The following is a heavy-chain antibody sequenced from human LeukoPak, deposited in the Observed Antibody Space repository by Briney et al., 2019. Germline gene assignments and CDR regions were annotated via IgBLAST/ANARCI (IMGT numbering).Heavy chain of an antibody. V-gene: IGHV4-38-2*02. CDR2: NHHSGCT. D-gene: IGHD3-16*02. Sequence: PSETLSLTCTVSGYSISSGYYWGWIRQPPGKGLEWIGSNHHSGCTYDNPSLKSRVTISVDTSKNQFSLKLSSVTAADTAVYYCARGPTNYDYVWGSYRYIGFDYWGQGTLVTVSS. CDR1: GYSISSGYY. CDR3: ARGPTNYDYVWGSYRYIGFDY. J-gene: IGHJ4*02.